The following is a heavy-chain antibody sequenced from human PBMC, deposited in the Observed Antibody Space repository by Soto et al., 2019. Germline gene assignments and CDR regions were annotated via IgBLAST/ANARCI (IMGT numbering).Heavy chain of an antibody. CDR2: IYYSGST. J-gene: IGHJ4*02. D-gene: IGHD3-9*01. CDR3: SYFARDGSHRHLFAL. Sequence: SETLSLTCTVSGGSISSGGYYWCWIRQDKGKGLEWIGYIYYSGSTYYNPSLKSRVTISVDTSKNQISLKLSSVAAADTAVYYFSYFARDGSHRHLFALWGQGTLDT. V-gene: IGHV4-31*03. CDR1: GGSISSGGYY.